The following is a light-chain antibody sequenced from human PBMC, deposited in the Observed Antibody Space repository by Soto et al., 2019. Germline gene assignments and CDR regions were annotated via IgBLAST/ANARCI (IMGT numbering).Light chain of an antibody. CDR3: QHSTSYYEE. CDR1: QTISSW. Sequence: DMQMTQSPSTLSGSVGDRVTITCRAGQTISSWVAWYQQKPGKAPKLLIYRASTLKSGVPSRFSGSGSGTQFTLTISSLQHDDFDPYYCQHSTSYYEELGQGTKADIK. V-gene: IGKV1-5*03. CDR2: RAS. J-gene: IGKJ1*01.